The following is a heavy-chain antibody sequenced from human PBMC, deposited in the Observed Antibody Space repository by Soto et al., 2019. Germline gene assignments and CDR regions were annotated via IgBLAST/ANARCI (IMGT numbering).Heavy chain of an antibody. CDR3: AIVGGYCGSTSCHTDYFDY. Sequence: PSETLSLTCTVSGDSVSSGGNYWRWIRQPPGEGLEWIAYIHYSGSVNYNPSLKSRVTISVDTSKNQVSLRLNSGTAADTAFYFCAIVGGYCGSTSCHTDYFDYWGQGPLVTVS. CDR2: IHYSGSV. J-gene: IGHJ4*02. D-gene: IGHD2-2*02. V-gene: IGHV4-61*08. CDR1: GDSVSSGGNY.